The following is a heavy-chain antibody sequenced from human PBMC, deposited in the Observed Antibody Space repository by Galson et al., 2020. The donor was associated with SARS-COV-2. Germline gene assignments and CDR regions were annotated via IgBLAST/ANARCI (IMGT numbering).Heavy chain of an antibody. CDR3: ARILAAPYEGALGWFDP. J-gene: IGHJ5*02. V-gene: IGHV4-39*01. D-gene: IGHD6-13*01. CDR2: IYYSGST. Sequence: SETLSLTCTVSGGSISSSSYYWGWIRQPPGKGLEWIGSIYYSGSTYYNPSLKSRVTISVDTSKNQFSLKLSSVTAADTAVYYCARILAAPYEGALGWFDPWGQGTLVTVSS. CDR1: GGSISSSSYY.